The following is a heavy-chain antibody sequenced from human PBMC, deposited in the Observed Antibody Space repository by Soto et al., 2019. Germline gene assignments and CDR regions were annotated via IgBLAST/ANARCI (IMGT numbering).Heavy chain of an antibody. CDR1: GFTFSNYA. Sequence: EVQLLESGGGLVQPGGSLRLSCAASGFTFSNYAISWVRQAPGKGLEWVSIISGSGDTSYYADSVKGRFTISRDNSRNTLYLQMNSLRAGDSAKYYCAKEGTSGLYYFDYWGPGILVTVSS. V-gene: IGHV3-23*01. D-gene: IGHD6-19*01. CDR2: ISGSGDTS. CDR3: AKEGTSGLYYFDY. J-gene: IGHJ4*02.